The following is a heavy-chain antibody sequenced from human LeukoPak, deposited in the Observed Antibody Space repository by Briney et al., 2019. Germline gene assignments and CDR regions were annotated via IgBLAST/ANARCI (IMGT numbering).Heavy chain of an antibody. J-gene: IGHJ5*02. D-gene: IGHD3-10*01. CDR3: ARGWFGESTPNWFDP. CDR2: ISGSGGST. V-gene: IGHV3-23*01. Sequence: GGSLRLSCAASGFTFSSYAMSWVRQAPGKGLEWVSAISGSGGSTYYADSVKGRFTISRDNSKNTLYLQMNSLRAEDTAVYYCARGWFGESTPNWFDPWGQGTLVTVSS. CDR1: GFTFSSYA.